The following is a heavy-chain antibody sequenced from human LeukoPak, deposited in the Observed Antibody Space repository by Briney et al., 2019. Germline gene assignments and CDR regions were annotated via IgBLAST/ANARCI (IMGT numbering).Heavy chain of an antibody. CDR3: ARDRGYCSGGICYGNWFDS. CDR1: GFTFSSYS. J-gene: IGHJ5*01. CDR2: IGSTTV. Sequence: GGSLRLSCAASGFTFSSYSMNWVRQAPAKGLEGVSYIGSTTVYYADSVKGRFTISRDSAKNSLYLQMTRLRAEETAVYYCARDRGYCSGGICYGNWFDSWGQGTLVTVSS. V-gene: IGHV3-48*01. D-gene: IGHD2-15*01.